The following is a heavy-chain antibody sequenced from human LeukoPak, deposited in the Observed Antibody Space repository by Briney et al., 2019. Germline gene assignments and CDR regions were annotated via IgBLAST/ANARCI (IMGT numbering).Heavy chain of an antibody. CDR2: IYNSGST. CDR3: ARAEPDWNPPGY. V-gene: IGHV4-4*09. CDR1: GGSITSNY. J-gene: IGHJ4*02. Sequence: KPSETLSLTCTVSGGSITSNYWSWIRQPPGKGLEWIGYIYNSGSTSYNPSLKSRATISEDTSKNQFSLNLNSVTAADAAVYYCARAEPDWNPPGYWGQGTLVTVSS. D-gene: IGHD1-1*01.